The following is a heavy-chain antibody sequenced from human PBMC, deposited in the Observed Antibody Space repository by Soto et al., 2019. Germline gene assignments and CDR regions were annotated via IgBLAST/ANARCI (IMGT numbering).Heavy chain of an antibody. Sequence: GGSLRLSCAASGFTFSSYAMSWVRQAPGKGLEWVSAISGSGGSTYYADSVKGRFTISRDNSKNTLYLQMNSLRAEDTAVYYCAKDSDYYGSGSYLDYWGQGTLVTVSS. D-gene: IGHD3-10*01. J-gene: IGHJ4*02. V-gene: IGHV3-23*01. CDR3: AKDSDYYGSGSYLDY. CDR2: ISGSGGST. CDR1: GFTFSSYA.